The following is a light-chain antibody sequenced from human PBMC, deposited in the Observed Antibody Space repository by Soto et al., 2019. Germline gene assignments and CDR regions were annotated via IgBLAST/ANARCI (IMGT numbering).Light chain of an antibody. V-gene: IGKV1-9*01. J-gene: IGKJ1*01. CDR1: QGISNY. CDR3: QQFNSFPRT. Sequence: EIPLTQSPSFLSASEGDRVTVTCRASQGISNYLAWYQQKPGKAPKLLINVASTLQSGVPSRFSGSGSGTEFTLTISSLQTEDSATYYCQQFNSFPRTFGQGTKVEIK. CDR2: VAS.